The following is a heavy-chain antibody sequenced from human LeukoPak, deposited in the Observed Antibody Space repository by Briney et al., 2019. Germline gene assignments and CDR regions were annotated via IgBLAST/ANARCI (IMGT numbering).Heavy chain of an antibody. CDR1: GFMFSDYG. CDR3: AKDWGTMIVVPVDAFDI. Sequence: PGGSLRLSCAASGFMFSDYGMHWVRQAPGKGLEWVANIKEDGSAKYYVDSVKGRFTISRDNAKNSLYLQMNSLRAEDTAVYYCAKDWGTMIVVPVDAFDIWGQGTMVTVSS. V-gene: IGHV3-7*01. D-gene: IGHD3-22*01. J-gene: IGHJ3*02. CDR2: IKEDGSAK.